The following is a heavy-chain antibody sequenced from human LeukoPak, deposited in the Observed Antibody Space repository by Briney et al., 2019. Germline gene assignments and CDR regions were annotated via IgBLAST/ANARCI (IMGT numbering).Heavy chain of an antibody. CDR3: ARDRGGSSWYPRFDP. Sequence: SETLSLTCTVSGGSISSSSYYWGWIRQPPGKGLEWIGSIYYSGSTYYNPSLKSRVTISVDTSKNQFSLKLSSVTVADTAVYYCARDRGGSSWYPRFDPWGQGTLVTVSS. CDR2: IYYSGST. CDR1: GGSISSSSYY. J-gene: IGHJ5*02. D-gene: IGHD6-13*01. V-gene: IGHV4-39*07.